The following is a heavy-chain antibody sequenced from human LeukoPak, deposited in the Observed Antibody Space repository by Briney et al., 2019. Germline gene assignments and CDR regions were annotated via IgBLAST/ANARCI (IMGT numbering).Heavy chain of an antibody. CDR1: GFTFSSYE. CDR3: ARDGVVPAAKPPYYYYYYGMDV. V-gene: IGHV3-48*03. Sequence: PGGSLRLSCAASGFTFSSYEMNWVRQAPGKGLEWVSYISSSGSTIYYADSVKGRFTISRDNAKNSLYLQMNSLRAEDTAVYYCARDGVVPAAKPPYYYYYYGMDVWGQGTTVTVSS. D-gene: IGHD2-2*02. J-gene: IGHJ6*02. CDR2: ISSSGSTI.